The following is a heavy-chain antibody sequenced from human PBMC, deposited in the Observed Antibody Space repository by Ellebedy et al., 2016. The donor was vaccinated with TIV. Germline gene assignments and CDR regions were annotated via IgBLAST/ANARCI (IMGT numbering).Heavy chain of an antibody. D-gene: IGHD6-19*01. Sequence: GESLMISCAASGFSFRTYGMTWVRQAPGKGLEWLSGITGGGDTTYYADSVKGRFTISRDNSKNTLFLQLSSLRAEDTAVFYCVRVMWPVPGPVDPFDYWGQGTPVTVSS. V-gene: IGHV3-23*01. J-gene: IGHJ4*02. CDR1: GFSFRTYG. CDR2: ITGGGDTT. CDR3: VRVMWPVPGPVDPFDY.